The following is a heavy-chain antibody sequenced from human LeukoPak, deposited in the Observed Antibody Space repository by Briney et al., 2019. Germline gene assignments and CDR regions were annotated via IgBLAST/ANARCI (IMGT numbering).Heavy chain of an antibody. CDR3: AKDLYSSSWYYFDY. J-gene: IGHJ4*02. CDR2: IKQDGSEK. Sequence: GGSLRLSCAASGFTFSSYWMSWVRQAPGRGLEWVANIKQDGSEKYYVDSVKGRFTISRDNAKNSLYLQMNSLRAEDTALYYCAKDLYSSSWYYFDYWGQGTLVTVSS. V-gene: IGHV3-7*03. D-gene: IGHD6-13*01. CDR1: GFTFSSYW.